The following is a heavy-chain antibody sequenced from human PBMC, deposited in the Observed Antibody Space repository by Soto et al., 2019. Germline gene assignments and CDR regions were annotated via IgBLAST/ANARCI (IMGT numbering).Heavy chain of an antibody. V-gene: IGHV4-31*03. CDR1: DDSNSSGGYY. D-gene: IGHD3-9*01. J-gene: IGHJ2*01. CDR3: ARGTDTWFFAL. Sequence: QVQLQESGPGLVKPSQTLSLTCTVSDDSNSSGGYYWSWIRQHPGKGLEWIGYIYGTGNMYYKSSLKSRLTFSVFTSKNHYALKLTTETAADTAVYYCARGTDTWFFALSGRGTLV. CDR2: IYGTGNM.